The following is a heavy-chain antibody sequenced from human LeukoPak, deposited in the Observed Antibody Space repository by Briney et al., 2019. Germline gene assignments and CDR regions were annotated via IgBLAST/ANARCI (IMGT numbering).Heavy chain of an antibody. J-gene: IGHJ1*01. V-gene: IGHV3-74*01. CDR3: AAVIVPPSVADPLAEYFQY. D-gene: IGHD5/OR15-5a*01. Sequence: GGSLRLSCTVSGFTFNDDWIHWVRQAPGKGLVWVSRIKTDGKFRNYADPVKGRFTISRDAAKNTVHLHMNSLTAEDSAVYYCAAVIVPPSVADPLAEYFQYWGQGTVVAVSA. CDR1: GFTFNDDW. CDR2: IKTDGKFR.